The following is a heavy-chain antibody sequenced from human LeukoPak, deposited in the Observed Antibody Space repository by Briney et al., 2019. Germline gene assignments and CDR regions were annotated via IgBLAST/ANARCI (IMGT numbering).Heavy chain of an antibody. V-gene: IGHV1-18*04. CDR1: GYSIAGYY. CDR3: AKDKAPTVTSNYYYYGMDV. Sequence: GASVKVSCKNPGYSIAGYYIHWVRQAPGQGLEWMGWISAYNGNTNYVQKLQGRVTMTTDTSTSTAYMELRSLRSDDTAVCYCAKDKAPTVTSNYYYYGMDVWGQGTTVTVSS. D-gene: IGHD4-17*01. J-gene: IGHJ6*02. CDR2: ISAYNGNT.